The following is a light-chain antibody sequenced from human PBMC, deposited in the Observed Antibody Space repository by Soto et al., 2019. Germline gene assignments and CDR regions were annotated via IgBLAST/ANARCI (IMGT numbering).Light chain of an antibody. CDR3: SSYTSSSTFYV. CDR2: DVS. V-gene: IGLV2-14*01. J-gene: IGLJ1*01. Sequence: QSVLTQPASVSGSPGQSITISCTRTSSDFGGYNYVSWYQQHPGKAPKLMIYDVSNRPSGVSNRFSGSKSGNTASLTISGLQAEDEADYSCSSYTSSSTFYVFGTGTKVTVL. CDR1: SSDFGGYNY.